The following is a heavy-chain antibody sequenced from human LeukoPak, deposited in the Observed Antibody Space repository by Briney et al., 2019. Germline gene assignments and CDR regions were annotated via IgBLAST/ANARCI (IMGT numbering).Heavy chain of an antibody. D-gene: IGHD1-26*01. CDR2: VWYDGSNK. Sequence: PGGSLRLSCVASGLTFSNYGMYWVRQAPGKGLEWVAVVWYDGSNKYYADSVKGRFTISRDDSKNTLYLQMNSLRAEDTAVYYCARSKTVGALYNWFDPWGQGALVTVSS. CDR1: GLTFSNYG. CDR3: ARSKTVGALYNWFDP. V-gene: IGHV3-33*01. J-gene: IGHJ5*02.